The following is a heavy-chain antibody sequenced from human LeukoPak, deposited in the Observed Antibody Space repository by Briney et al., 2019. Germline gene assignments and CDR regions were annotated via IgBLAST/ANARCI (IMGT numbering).Heavy chain of an antibody. V-gene: IGHV4-59*01. Sequence: SETLSLTCTVSGGSISSYYWSWIRQPPGKGLEWIGYIYYSGSTNYNPSLKSRVTISVDTSKNQFSLKLSSVTAADTAVYYCARGWGYNWFDPWGQETLVTVSS. CDR3: ARGWGYNWFDP. J-gene: IGHJ5*02. D-gene: IGHD3-16*01. CDR2: IYYSGST. CDR1: GGSISSYY.